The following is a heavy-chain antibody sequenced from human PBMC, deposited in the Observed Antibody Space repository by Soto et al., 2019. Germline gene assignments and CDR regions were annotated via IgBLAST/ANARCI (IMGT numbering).Heavy chain of an antibody. CDR2: ISSSSSYI. Sequence: VSLRLSCSASGFTFSSYSMNWVRQAPGKGLEWVSSISSSSSYIYYADSVKGRFTISRDNAKNSLYLQMNSLRAEDTAVYYCAKTQSDTTVVTRYWHFDLWGRGILV. CDR3: AKTQSDTTVVTRYWHFDL. V-gene: IGHV3-21*01. CDR1: GFTFSSYS. D-gene: IGHD4-17*01. J-gene: IGHJ2*01.